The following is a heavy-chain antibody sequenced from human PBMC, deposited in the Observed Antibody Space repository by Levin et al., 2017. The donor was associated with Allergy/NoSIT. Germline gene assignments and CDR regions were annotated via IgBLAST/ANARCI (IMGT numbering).Heavy chain of an antibody. J-gene: IGHJ4*02. CDR1: GGTFSSYA. CDR3: ARDRDWYGSGSYQPLFDY. CDR2: IIPIFGTA. V-gene: IGHV1-69*13. Sequence: SVKVSCKASGGTFSSYAISWVRQAPGQGLEWMGGIIPIFGTANYAQKFQGRVKITADESTSTAYMELSSLRSEDTAVYYCARDRDWYGSGSYQPLFDYWGQGTLVTVSS. D-gene: IGHD3-10*01.